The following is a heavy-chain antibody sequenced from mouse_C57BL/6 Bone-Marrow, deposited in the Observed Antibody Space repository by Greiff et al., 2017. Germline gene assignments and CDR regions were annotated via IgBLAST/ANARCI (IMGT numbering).Heavy chain of an antibody. J-gene: IGHJ4*01. Sequence: DVLLVESGGDLVKPGGSLKLSCAASGFTFTSYGMSWVRQTPDKRLEWVATISSGGSSTYYPDSVKGRFTISRDNAKNTLYLQMSSLKSEDRAMYDCARPQLGAMDYWGQGTSVTVSS. D-gene: IGHD4-1*02. CDR3: ARPQLGAMDY. CDR1: GFTFTSYG. V-gene: IGHV5-6*01. CDR2: ISSGGSST.